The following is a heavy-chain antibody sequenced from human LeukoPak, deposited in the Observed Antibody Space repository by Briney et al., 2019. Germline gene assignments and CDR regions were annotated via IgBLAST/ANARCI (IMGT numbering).Heavy chain of an antibody. D-gene: IGHD2-21*02. CDR1: GFTFSNFA. J-gene: IGHJ4*02. Sequence: LPGGSLRLSCSASGFTFSNFAMSWVRQAPGKGLEWVSAVSSDGVNTYYTDSLKGRFTISRDNSKNTVFLQMHSLTAEDTAVYYCAKAGHIVVVTAEAYLDYWGQGTLVTVSS. V-gene: IGHV3-23*01. CDR2: VSSDGVNT. CDR3: AKAGHIVVVTAEAYLDY.